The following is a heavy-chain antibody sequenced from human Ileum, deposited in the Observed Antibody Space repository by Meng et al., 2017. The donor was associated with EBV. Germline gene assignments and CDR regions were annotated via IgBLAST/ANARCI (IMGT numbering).Heavy chain of an antibody. J-gene: IGHJ4*02. CDR2: IDTDGSTT. CDR3: VRGGLGPWY. CDR1: GFTFSNSW. V-gene: IGHV3-74*01. D-gene: IGHD3/OR15-3a*01. Sequence: GGAGGGLVQPGGSLSPSCAASGFTFSNSWMHWLRQAPGKGLVWVSHIDTDGSTTNYAGSVKGRFTISRDNAKNTLSLQMNSLRVEDTAVYYCVRGGLGPWYWGQGTLVTSPQ.